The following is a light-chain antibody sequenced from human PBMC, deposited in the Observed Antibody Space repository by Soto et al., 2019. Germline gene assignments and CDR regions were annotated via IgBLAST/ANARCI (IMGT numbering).Light chain of an antibody. V-gene: IGLV1-47*01. Sequence: QSVLTQPPAAYCTPGRRDTITCSGTISNSGSNTVYWHHQLSGTPPKLLIFRNNQRSSGVPERLSDSKSGTSASLAISGLRSEDEADYYCAAWDDSLSVYVFGTGSKVTVL. CDR3: AAWDDSLSVYV. CDR2: RNN. J-gene: IGLJ1*01. CDR1: ISNSGSNT.